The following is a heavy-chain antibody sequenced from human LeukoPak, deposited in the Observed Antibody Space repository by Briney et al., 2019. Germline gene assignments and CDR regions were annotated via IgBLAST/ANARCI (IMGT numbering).Heavy chain of an antibody. CDR2: INTYNANT. D-gene: IGHD4-17*01. Sequence: ASVKVSCKASGYSFSSYSLNWVRQAPGQGLEWMGWINTYNANTNYAQKVQGRITLTRDTSTSTAYMELRSLRFDDTAVYYCATDRLSPYDYGDGVGRWDFGLWGRGTLVTVSS. J-gene: IGHJ2*01. CDR3: ATDRLSPYDYGDGVGRWDFGL. CDR1: GYSFSSYS. V-gene: IGHV1-18*04.